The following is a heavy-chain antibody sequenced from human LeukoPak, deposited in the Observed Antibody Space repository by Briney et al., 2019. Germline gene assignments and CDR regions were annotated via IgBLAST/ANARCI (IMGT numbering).Heavy chain of an antibody. CDR1: GGSFSGYY. V-gene: IGHV4-34*01. Sequence: SETLSLTCAVYGGSFSGYYWSWIRQPPGKGLEWIGEIIHSGSTNYSPSLQSRVTISVDTSKNQFSLKLSSVTAADTAVYYCARGHCSGGSCYWGYYFDYWGQGTLVTVSS. D-gene: IGHD2-15*01. J-gene: IGHJ4*02. CDR2: IIHSGST. CDR3: ARGHCSGGSCYWGYYFDY.